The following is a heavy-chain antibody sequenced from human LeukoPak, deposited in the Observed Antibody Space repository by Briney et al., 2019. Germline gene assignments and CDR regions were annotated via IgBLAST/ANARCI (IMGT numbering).Heavy chain of an antibody. CDR3: AREGLGAGGYCSGGSCYKLGGDAFDI. Sequence: SETLSLTCTVSGGSISSNSYYWGWIRQPPGKGLEWIGSIYYIGSTYYNPSLKSRVTISVDTSKNQFSLKLSSVTTADTAVYYCAREGLGAGGYCSGGSCYKLGGDAFDIWGQGTMVTVSS. D-gene: IGHD2-15*01. CDR2: IYYIGST. J-gene: IGHJ3*02. V-gene: IGHV4-39*07. CDR1: GGSISSNSYY.